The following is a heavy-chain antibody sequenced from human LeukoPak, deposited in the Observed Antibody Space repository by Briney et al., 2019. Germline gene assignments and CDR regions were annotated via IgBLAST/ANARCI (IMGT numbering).Heavy chain of an antibody. CDR3: AKGVRSGYDRLDF. CDR1: GFTFSSYG. Sequence: GGSLRLSCAASGFTFSSYGMHWVRQAPGKGLEWVAFIRYDGSNKYYADSVKGRFTISGDNSKNTLYLQMNSLRVEDTAVYYCAKGVRSGYDRLDFWGQGTLVTVSS. V-gene: IGHV3-30*02. D-gene: IGHD5-12*01. J-gene: IGHJ4*02. CDR2: IRYDGSNK.